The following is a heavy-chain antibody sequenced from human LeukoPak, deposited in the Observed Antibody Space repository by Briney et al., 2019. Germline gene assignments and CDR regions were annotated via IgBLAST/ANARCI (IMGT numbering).Heavy chain of an antibody. CDR2: LYYSGNT. D-gene: IGHD2-8*02. V-gene: IGHV4-39*01. CDR3: VAQLEVYYFNH. J-gene: IGHJ4*02. CDR1: GGSVTSSSYY. Sequence: SETLSLTCAVSGGSVTSSSYYWAWLRQPPGKGLEWIGTLYYSGNTYYNPSLRSRVTISVDTSKNQFSLKLNSMTASDTAVYYCVAQLEVYYFNHWRQGTLVTVSS.